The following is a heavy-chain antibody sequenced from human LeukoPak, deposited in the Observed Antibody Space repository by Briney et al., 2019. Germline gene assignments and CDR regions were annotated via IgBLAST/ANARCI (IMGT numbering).Heavy chain of an antibody. CDR1: GFTFDDYA. CDR2: ISWNSGSI. Sequence: GGSLRLSCAASGFTFDDYAMHWVRQAPGKGLEWVSGISWNSGSIGYADSVKGRFTISRDNAKNSLYLQMNSLRAEDTALYYCAKDIRLWFGEGFDYWGQGTLVTVSS. J-gene: IGHJ4*02. V-gene: IGHV3-9*01. D-gene: IGHD3-10*01. CDR3: AKDIRLWFGEGFDY.